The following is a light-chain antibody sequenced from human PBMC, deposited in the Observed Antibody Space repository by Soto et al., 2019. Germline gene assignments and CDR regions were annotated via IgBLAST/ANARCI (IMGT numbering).Light chain of an antibody. V-gene: IGLV2-14*03. CDR3: TSYTSDNTLV. CDR1: SSDIGNYNY. CDR2: DVS. J-gene: IGLJ2*01. Sequence: QSALTQPASVSGSPGQSITISCTGTSSDIGNYNYYNHVSWYQQLPGNAPKLVIYDVSNRPSGVSTRFSGSKSGSAASLTISGLQPEDEADYFCTSYTSDNTLVFGGGTKLTVL.